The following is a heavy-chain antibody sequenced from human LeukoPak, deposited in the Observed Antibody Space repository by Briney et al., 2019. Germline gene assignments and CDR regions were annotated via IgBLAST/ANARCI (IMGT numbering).Heavy chain of an antibody. J-gene: IGHJ4*02. CDR3: AKDLGSIAAAGNVFGYFDY. CDR2: ISGSGGST. Sequence: VGSLRLSCAASGFTFSSYAMSWVRQAPGKGLEWVSAISGSGGSTYYADSVKGRFTISRDNSKNTLYLQMNSLRAEDTAVYYCAKDLGSIAAAGNVFGYFDYWGQGTLVTVSS. D-gene: IGHD6-13*01. CDR1: GFTFSSYA. V-gene: IGHV3-23*01.